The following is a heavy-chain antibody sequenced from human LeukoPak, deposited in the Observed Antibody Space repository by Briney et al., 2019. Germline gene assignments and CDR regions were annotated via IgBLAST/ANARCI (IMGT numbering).Heavy chain of an antibody. CDR1: GYFISSGYY. V-gene: IGHV4-38-2*02. J-gene: IGHJ4*02. Sequence: SETLSLTCTVSGYFISSGYYWGWIRQPPGKGLEWIGYIYYRGSTNYNPSLKSRVTISLDTSKNQFSLKLSSVTAADTAVYYCARVLKQQLVIDYWGQGTLVTVSS. CDR2: IYYRGST. D-gene: IGHD6-13*01. CDR3: ARVLKQQLVIDY.